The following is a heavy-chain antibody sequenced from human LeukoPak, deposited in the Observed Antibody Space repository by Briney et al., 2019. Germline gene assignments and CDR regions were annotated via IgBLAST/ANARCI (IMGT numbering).Heavy chain of an antibody. CDR1: GYTFTSYG. CDR3: ARDRKSVVVPAAMDY. D-gene: IGHD2-2*01. J-gene: IGHJ4*02. Sequence: ASVKVSCKASGYTFTSYGISWARQAPGQGLEWMGWISAYNGNTNYAQKLQGRVTMTTDTSTSTAYMELRSLRSDDPAVYYCARDRKSVVVPAAMDYWGQGTLVTVSS. CDR2: ISAYNGNT. V-gene: IGHV1-18*01.